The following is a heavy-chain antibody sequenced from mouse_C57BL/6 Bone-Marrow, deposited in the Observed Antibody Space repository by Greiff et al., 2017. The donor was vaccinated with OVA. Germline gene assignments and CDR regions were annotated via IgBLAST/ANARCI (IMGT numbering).Heavy chain of an antibody. J-gene: IGHJ2*01. V-gene: IGHV1-50*01. D-gene: IGHD2-3*01. CDR3: ARFDGYFPRRFDY. CDR2: IDPSDSYT. CDR1: GYTFTSYW. Sequence: QVQLQQPGAELVKPGASVKLSCKASGYTFTSYWMQWVKQRPGQGLEWIGEIDPSDSYTNYNQKFKGKATLTVDTSSSTAYMQLSSLTSEDSAVYYCARFDGYFPRRFDYWGQGTTLTVSS.